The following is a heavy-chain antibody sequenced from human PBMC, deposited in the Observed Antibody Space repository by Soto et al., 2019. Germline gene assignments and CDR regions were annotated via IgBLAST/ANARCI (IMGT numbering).Heavy chain of an antibody. CDR3: ARVPEY. Sequence: PSETLSLTCTVSGGSISSGGYSWSWIRQPPGKGLEWIGYMYHSGSTYYNPSLKSRVTISIDRSKNQFSLKLSSVTAADTAVYYCARVPEYWGQGILGTVSS. CDR2: MYHSGST. V-gene: IGHV4-30-2*01. CDR1: GGSISSGGYS. J-gene: IGHJ4*02. D-gene: IGHD2-2*01.